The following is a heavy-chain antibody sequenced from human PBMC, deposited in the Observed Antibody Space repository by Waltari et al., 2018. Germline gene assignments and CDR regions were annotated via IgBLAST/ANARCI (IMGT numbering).Heavy chain of an antibody. CDR2: IYYSGST. Sequence: QLQLQESGPGLVKPSETLSLTCTVSGGSISSSSYYWGWIRQPPGKGLEWIGSIYYSGSTYYNPSLKSRVTISVDTSKNQFSLKLSSVTAADTAVYYCARAGDYGNAFDIWGQGTMVTVSS. D-gene: IGHD4-17*01. CDR1: GGSISSSSYY. V-gene: IGHV4-39*01. CDR3: ARAGDYGNAFDI. J-gene: IGHJ3*02.